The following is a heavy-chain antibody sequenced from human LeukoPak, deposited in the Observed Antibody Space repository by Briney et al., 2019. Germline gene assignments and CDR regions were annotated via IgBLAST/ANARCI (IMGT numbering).Heavy chain of an antibody. Sequence: PGGSLRLSCAASGFNFSSYGMHWVRQAPGKGLEWVSAIRGSGGSTYYADSVKGRFTISRDNSKNTLYLQMNSLRAEDTAVYYCAKDSYGSGSYPSLFNYWGHGTLVTVSS. CDR1: GFNFSSYG. V-gene: IGHV3-23*01. CDR3: AKDSYGSGSYPSLFNY. CDR2: IRGSGGST. J-gene: IGHJ4*01. D-gene: IGHD3-10*01.